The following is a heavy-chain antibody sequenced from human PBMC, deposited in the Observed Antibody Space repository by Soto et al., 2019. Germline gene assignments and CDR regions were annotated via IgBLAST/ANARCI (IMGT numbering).Heavy chain of an antibody. CDR1: GFTFSSYA. J-gene: IGHJ6*02. D-gene: IGHD3-10*01. Sequence: DVQLLESGGHLVQPGGSLRLSCAASGFTFSSYAMSWVRPAPGKGLEWVSSVSAGGDMTYYSDSVKGRFTISRDNSNTALFLQMNSLGIEDTALYYCARGDRGGSGSPASYYYSGLDVWGQGTTVTVS. V-gene: IGHV3-23*01. CDR2: VSAGGDMT. CDR3: ARGDRGGSGSPASYYYSGLDV.